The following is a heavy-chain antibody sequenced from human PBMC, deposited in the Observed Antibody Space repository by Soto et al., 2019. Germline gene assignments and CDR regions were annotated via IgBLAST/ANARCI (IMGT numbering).Heavy chain of an antibody. V-gene: IGHV4-30-2*06. CDR2: ISHLETT. Sequence: PSETLSLTCSVSGVTMSYGGYSWSWIRQSPGKGLEWLGYISHLETTYYNPSFKSRLSLSIDRTRNQFSLSLISMTAAEKAVYYCARAQFYSGSGNYNNLMFDAWGQGIQVTVSS. J-gene: IGHJ5*02. D-gene: IGHD3-10*01. CDR3: ARAQFYSGSGNYNNLMFDA. CDR1: GVTMSYGGYS.